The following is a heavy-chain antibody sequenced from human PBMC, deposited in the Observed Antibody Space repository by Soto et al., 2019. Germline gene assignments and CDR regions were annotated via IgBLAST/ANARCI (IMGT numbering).Heavy chain of an antibody. J-gene: IGHJ6*02. V-gene: IGHV3-30-3*01. CDR3: ARDRGVITYYYGVDV. CDR1: GFTFSSYA. CDR2: ISYDGSNK. Sequence: QVQLVESGGGVVQPGRSLRLSCAASGFTFSSYAMHWVGQAPGKGLEWVAVISYDGSNKYYADSVKGRFTISRDNSKNTLYLQTNSLRAEDTAVYYCARDRGVITYYYGVDVWGQGTTVTVSS. D-gene: IGHD3-3*01.